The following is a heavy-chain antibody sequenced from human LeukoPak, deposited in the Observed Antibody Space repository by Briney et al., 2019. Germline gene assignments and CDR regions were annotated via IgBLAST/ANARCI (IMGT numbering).Heavy chain of an antibody. CDR1: GDSISSYY. CDR3: ARHRTMILDY. Sequence: SETLSLTCTVSGDSISSYYWSWIRQPPGEGLEWIGYIYYSGSTSYNPSLKSRVTISVDTSKNQFSLKLSSVTAADTAVYYCARHRTMILDYWGQGTLVTVSS. V-gene: IGHV4-59*08. D-gene: IGHD3-22*01. J-gene: IGHJ4*02. CDR2: IYYSGST.